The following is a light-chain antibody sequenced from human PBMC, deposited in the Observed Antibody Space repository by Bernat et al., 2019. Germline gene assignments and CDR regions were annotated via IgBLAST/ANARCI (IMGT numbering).Light chain of an antibody. CDR1: SGHSSYA. V-gene: IGLV4-69*01. CDR2: LNSDGSH. CDR3: QTWGTGIQWV. J-gene: IGLJ3*02. Sequence: LVLTQSPSASAFLGASVKLTCTLSSGHSSYAIAWHQQQPAKGPRYLMKLNSDGSHSKGDGVPDRFSGSSSGAERYLTISSLQSEDEADYYCQTWGTGIQWVFGGGTKLTVL.